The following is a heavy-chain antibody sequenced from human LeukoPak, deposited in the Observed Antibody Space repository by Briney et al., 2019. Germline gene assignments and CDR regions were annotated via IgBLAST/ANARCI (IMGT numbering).Heavy chain of an antibody. CDR1: GFTFSSYE. V-gene: IGHV3-48*03. CDR3: ARDAVNGPFVISLDL. Sequence: GRSLRLSCAASGFTFSSYEMNWVRQAPGKGLEWVSYISSSSNTMYYADSVKGRFTISRDNAKNSLYLQMNSLRDEDTAVYYCARDAVNGPFVISLDLWGQGVLVTVSS. J-gene: IGHJ5*02. CDR2: ISSSSNTM. D-gene: IGHD2-8*01.